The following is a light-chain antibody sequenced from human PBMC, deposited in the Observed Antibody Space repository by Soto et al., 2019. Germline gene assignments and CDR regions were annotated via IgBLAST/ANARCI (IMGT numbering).Light chain of an antibody. Sequence: EIVLTQSPDTLSLSPGERATLSCRASQSVSSSYLAWYQQKPGQAPRLLIYGASSRATGIPDRFSGSGSGTDFTLTISRLEPEDFAVYYCQKYGSSRWTFGQGTKVEIK. CDR2: GAS. CDR1: QSVSSSY. CDR3: QKYGSSRWT. J-gene: IGKJ1*01. V-gene: IGKV3-20*01.